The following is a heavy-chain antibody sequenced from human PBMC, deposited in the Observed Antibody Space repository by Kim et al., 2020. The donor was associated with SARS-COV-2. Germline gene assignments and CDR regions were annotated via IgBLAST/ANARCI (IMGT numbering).Heavy chain of an antibody. CDR1: GFTFSNAW. CDR3: TAFYYYDSSGYYNDAFDI. V-gene: IGHV3-15*01. CDR2: IKSKTDGGTT. D-gene: IGHD3-22*01. J-gene: IGHJ3*02. Sequence: GGSLRLSCAASGFTFSNAWMSWVRQAPGKGLEWVGRIKSKTDGGTTDYAAPVKGRFTISRDDSKNTLYLQMNSLKTEDTAVYYCTAFYYYDSSGYYNDAFDIWGQGTMVTVSS.